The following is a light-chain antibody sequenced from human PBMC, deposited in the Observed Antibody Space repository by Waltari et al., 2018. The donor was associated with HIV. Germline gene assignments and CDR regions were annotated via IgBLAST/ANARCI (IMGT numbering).Light chain of an antibody. J-gene: IGLJ3*02. V-gene: IGLV3-25*03. CDR3: QSADLSGTYWV. CDR2: QDT. CDR1: AFPVQF. Sequence: SSDVTQPSSVSVSPGPTARITSSGYAFPVQFVYWDQQKPGKAPVLVIYQDTQRPSGIPERVSGSSSGTVATLTIRGVRTEDEADYHCQSADLSGTYWVFGGGTKLTVL.